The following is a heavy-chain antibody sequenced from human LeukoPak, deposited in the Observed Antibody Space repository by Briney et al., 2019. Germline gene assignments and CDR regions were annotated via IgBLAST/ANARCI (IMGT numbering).Heavy chain of an antibody. V-gene: IGHV1-18*01. CDR1: GYTLTSYG. Sequence: ASVKVSCKASGYTLTSYGISRVRQAPGQGLEWMGWVNTYNGNTYYAQKLQGRVTMTTDTSTSTAYMELRSLRSDDTAVYYCARDLQYYYDSGGYRDLFDYWGQGTLVTVSS. J-gene: IGHJ4*02. CDR3: ARDLQYYYDSGGYRDLFDY. CDR2: VNTYNGNT. D-gene: IGHD3-22*01.